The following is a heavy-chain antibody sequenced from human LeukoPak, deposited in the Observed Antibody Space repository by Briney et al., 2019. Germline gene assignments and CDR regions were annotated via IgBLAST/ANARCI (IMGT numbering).Heavy chain of an antibody. CDR2: INSDGSST. D-gene: IGHD2-21*01. V-gene: IGHV3-74*01. J-gene: IGHJ4*02. CDR3: TTEAILWWRV. Sequence: GGSLRLSCAASGFTFSSYWMHWVRQAPGKGLVWVSRINSDGSSTTYADSVKGRFTISRDNAKNTLYLQMNSLKTEDTAVYYCTTEAILWWRVWGQGTLVTVSS. CDR1: GFTFSSYW.